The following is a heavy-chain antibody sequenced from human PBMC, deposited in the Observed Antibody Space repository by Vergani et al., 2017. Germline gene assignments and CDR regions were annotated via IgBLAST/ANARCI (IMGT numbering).Heavy chain of an antibody. CDR2: ISWNSGAV. Sequence: EVDLVESGGGLAQPGGSLRLSCEASGITFWKFGMHWVRQGPGKGLEWVSGISWNSGAVDYADSVRGRFTISRDNAKNTLYLQMNSLRAEDTAVYYCARSKDGYNYVGDSWGQGTLVTVSS. D-gene: IGHD5-24*01. CDR3: ARSKDGYNYVGDS. CDR1: GITFWKFG. V-gene: IGHV3-9*01. J-gene: IGHJ4*02.